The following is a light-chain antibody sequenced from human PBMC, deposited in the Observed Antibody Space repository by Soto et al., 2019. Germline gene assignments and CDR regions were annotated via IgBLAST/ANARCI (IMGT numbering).Light chain of an antibody. Sequence: QSVLTQPRSVSGSPGQSVTISCTGTSSDVGGYDFVSWYQQHPGKAPKLMISDVSKRPSGVPDRFSGFKSGNTASLTISGLQAEDEADYYCCSYAGDLALFGGGTKVTVL. V-gene: IGLV2-11*01. CDR2: DVS. J-gene: IGLJ2*01. CDR1: SSDVGGYDF. CDR3: CSYAGDLAL.